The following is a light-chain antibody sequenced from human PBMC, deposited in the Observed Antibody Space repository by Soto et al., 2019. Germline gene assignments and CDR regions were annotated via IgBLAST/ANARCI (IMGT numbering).Light chain of an antibody. CDR2: GAS. CDR1: QSVSSSY. CDR3: QQYGRSPLT. Sequence: ENVLTQSPGTLSLSPGERATLSCRASQSVSSSYLAWYQQKPGQAPRLLIYGASSRATGIPDRFSGSGSGTDFTLTISRLEPEDFAVYYCQQYGRSPLTFGGGTKVDIK. J-gene: IGKJ4*01. V-gene: IGKV3-20*01.